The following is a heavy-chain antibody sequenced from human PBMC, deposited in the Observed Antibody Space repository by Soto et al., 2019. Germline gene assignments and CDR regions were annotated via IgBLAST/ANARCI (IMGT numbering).Heavy chain of an antibody. J-gene: IGHJ6*02. CDR1: GGTFSSYA. D-gene: IGHD5-12*01. CDR2: IIPIFGTA. V-gene: IGHV1-69*13. Sequence: VASVKVSCKASGGTFSSYAISWVRQAPGQVLEWMGGIIPIFGTANYAQKFQGRVTITADESTSTAYMELSSLRSEDTAVYYCARGGGYSGYDAGDATGDYYYYGMDVWGQGTTVTVSS. CDR3: ARGGGYSGYDAGDATGDYYYYGMDV.